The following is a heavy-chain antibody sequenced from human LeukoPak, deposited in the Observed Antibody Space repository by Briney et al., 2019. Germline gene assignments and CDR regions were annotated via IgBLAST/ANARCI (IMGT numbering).Heavy chain of an antibody. J-gene: IGHJ5*02. V-gene: IGHV1-18*01. CDR2: ISAYNGNT. D-gene: IGHD6-13*01. CDR3: ARDRSSSWREYPGWFDP. CDR1: GYTFTSYG. Sequence: ASVKVSCKASGYTFTSYGISWVRQAPGQGPEWMGWISAYNGNTNYAQKLQGRATMTTDTSTSTAYMELRSLRSDDTAVYYCARDRSSSWREYPGWFDPWGQGTLVTVSS.